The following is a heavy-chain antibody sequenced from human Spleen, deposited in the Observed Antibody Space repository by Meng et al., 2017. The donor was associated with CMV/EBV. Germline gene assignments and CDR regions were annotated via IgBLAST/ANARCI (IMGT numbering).Heavy chain of an antibody. D-gene: IGHD3-22*01. CDR3: ARDPYYHDSGDSGY. V-gene: IGHV4-30-4*08. CDR2: IYYSGSTYYSGST. J-gene: IGHJ4*02. Sequence: TAYYSWSWIRQPPGKGLEWIVYIYYSGSTYYSGSTYYNPSLKSRVTISIETSKNQFSLNLRSATAADTAVYYCARDPYYHDSGDSGYWGQGTLVTVSS. CDR1: TAYYS.